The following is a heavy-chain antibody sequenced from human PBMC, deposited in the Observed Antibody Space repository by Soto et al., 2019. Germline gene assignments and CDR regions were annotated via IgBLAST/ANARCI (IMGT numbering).Heavy chain of an antibody. J-gene: IGHJ4*02. CDR1: GDSISSYS. Sequence: QVQVQESGPGLVKPAETLSLTCAVSGDSISSYSWNWIRQTAGRGLEWIGRVYPSGHTQYRSSFETRVTVSVDMSMNQLFLEPRSVTAADAAVYYCARESGENWGYGAYWGQGTQVTVSS. V-gene: IGHV4-4*07. D-gene: IGHD7-27*01. CDR3: ARESGENWGYGAY. CDR2: VYPSGHT.